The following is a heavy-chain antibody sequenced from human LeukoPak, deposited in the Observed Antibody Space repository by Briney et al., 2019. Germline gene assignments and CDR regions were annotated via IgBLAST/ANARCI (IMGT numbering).Heavy chain of an antibody. D-gene: IGHD3-10*01. V-gene: IGHV3-23*01. CDR2: ISGSGGST. CDR1: GFTFSSYA. CDR3: AKPVIYGSEQSDY. J-gene: IGHJ4*02. Sequence: GGSLRLSCAASGFTFSSYAMSWVGQAPGKGLEWVSGISGSGGSTYYADSVKGRFTISRDNSKNTLFLQRNSLRAEATAVYYCAKPVIYGSEQSDYWGQGTLVTVSS.